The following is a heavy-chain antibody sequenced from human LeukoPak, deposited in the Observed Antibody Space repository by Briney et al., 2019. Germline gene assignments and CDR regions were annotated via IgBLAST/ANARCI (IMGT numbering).Heavy chain of an antibody. Sequence: PGGSLRLSCAASGFTFSDYCMSWIRQAPGKGLEWVSYISSSGSTIYYADSVKGRFTISRDNAKNSLYLQMNSLRAEDTAVYYCARDGFHSSWYYYNRPFDYWGQGTLVTVSS. D-gene: IGHD6-13*01. V-gene: IGHV3-11*04. CDR2: ISSSGSTI. CDR3: ARDGFHSSWYYYNRPFDY. J-gene: IGHJ4*02. CDR1: GFTFSDYC.